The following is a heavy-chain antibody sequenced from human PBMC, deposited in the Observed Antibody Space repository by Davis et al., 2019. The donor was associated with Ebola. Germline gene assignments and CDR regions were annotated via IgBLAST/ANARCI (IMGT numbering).Heavy chain of an antibody. Sequence: SLKISCAASGFTVSSNYMSWVRQAPGKGLEWVSGISWNSGSIGYADSVKGRFTISRDNAKNSLYLQMNSLRAEDTALYYCAKAAVTRHFDYWGQGTLVTVSS. CDR2: ISWNSGSI. J-gene: IGHJ4*02. D-gene: IGHD4-17*01. CDR1: GFTVSSNY. V-gene: IGHV3-9*01. CDR3: AKAAVTRHFDY.